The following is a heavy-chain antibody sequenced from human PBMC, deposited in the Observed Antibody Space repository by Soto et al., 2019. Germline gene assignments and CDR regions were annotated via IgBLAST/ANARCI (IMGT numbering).Heavy chain of an antibody. Sequence: EVQLLESGGGLVQPGGSLRLSCAASGFTFSSYAMSWVRQAPGKGLEWVSAISGGGGSTYYADSVKGRFTISRDNSKNTLYLQMNSLRAEDTAVYYCAKERTYYDYIWGSYRSDAFDIWGQGTMVTVSS. CDR1: GFTFSSYA. J-gene: IGHJ3*02. V-gene: IGHV3-23*01. CDR3: AKERTYYDYIWGSYRSDAFDI. CDR2: ISGGGGST. D-gene: IGHD3-16*02.